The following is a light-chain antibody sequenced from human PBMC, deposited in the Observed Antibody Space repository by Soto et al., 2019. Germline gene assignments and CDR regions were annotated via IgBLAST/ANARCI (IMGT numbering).Light chain of an antibody. CDR1: NSNIGTNF. CDR2: KNN. CDR3: AAWDDSLNGFFA. Sequence: QPVLTQPPSASGTRGQTVTISCSGSNSNIGTNFVYWYQQFPGTAPKLLIYKNNQRPSGVPDRFSGSKSGTSSSLAISGLRSEDEADYFCAAWDDSLNGFFAFGSGTKLTVL. J-gene: IGLJ1*01. V-gene: IGLV1-47*01.